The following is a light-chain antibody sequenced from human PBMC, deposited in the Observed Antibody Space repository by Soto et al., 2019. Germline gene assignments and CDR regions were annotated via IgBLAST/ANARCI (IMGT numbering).Light chain of an antibody. Sequence: SYELTQPPSVSVAPGQTARITCGGNNIGSKSVHWYQQKPGQAPVLVVYDDNDRPSGIPERFSGSDYGNTATLTISRVEAGDEADYYCQVWHSGVDWVFGGGTKLTVL. V-gene: IGLV3-21*02. CDR3: QVWHSGVDWV. CDR1: NIGSKS. J-gene: IGLJ2*01. CDR2: DDN.